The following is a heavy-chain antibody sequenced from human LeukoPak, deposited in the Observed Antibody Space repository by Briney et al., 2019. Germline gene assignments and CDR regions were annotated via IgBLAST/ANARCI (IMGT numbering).Heavy chain of an antibody. CDR1: GFTFSSYA. Sequence: GGSLRLSCAASGFTFSSYAMHWVRQAPGKGLEWVAVISHDGSNKYYADSVKGRFTISRDNSKNTLYLQMNSLRAEDTAVYYCARVHSNLDYWGQGTLVTVSS. J-gene: IGHJ4*02. CDR2: ISHDGSNK. CDR3: ARVHSNLDY. D-gene: IGHD4-11*01. V-gene: IGHV3-30-3*01.